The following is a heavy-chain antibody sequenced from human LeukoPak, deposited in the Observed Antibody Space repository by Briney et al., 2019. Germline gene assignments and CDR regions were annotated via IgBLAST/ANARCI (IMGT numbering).Heavy chain of an antibody. CDR3: ARAAGHYFDY. CDR2: ISSTSSDL. V-gene: IGHV3-21*06. CDR1: GFNFKSYS. J-gene: IGHJ4*02. Sequence: GGSLRLSCAARGFNFKSYSMNWVRQAPGKGLVWVSFISSTSSDLLYADSVKGRFTVSRDNGKNSLYLQMNSLRAEDTAVYYCARAAGHYFDYWGQGSLVTVSS. D-gene: IGHD3-10*01.